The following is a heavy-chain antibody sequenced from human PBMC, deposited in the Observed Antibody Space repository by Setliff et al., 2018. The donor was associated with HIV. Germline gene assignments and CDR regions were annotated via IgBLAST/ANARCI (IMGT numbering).Heavy chain of an antibody. CDR1: GGSISNSRYY. Sequence: SLTCTVSGGSISNSRYYWSWIRQPPGKGLEWIGSIYYSGSTYYNPPLKSRVTISVDTSKNQFSLKLSSVTAADAAVYYCASRVYYYDSSGYLREEGFDPWGQGTLVTVSS. CDR3: ASRVYYYDSSGYLREEGFDP. V-gene: IGHV4-39*01. J-gene: IGHJ5*02. CDR2: IYYSGST. D-gene: IGHD3-22*01.